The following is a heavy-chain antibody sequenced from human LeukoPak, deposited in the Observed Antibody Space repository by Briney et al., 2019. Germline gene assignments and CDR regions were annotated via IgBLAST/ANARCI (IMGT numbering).Heavy chain of an antibody. V-gene: IGHV4-4*02. J-gene: IGHJ4*02. CDR2: IYHSGST. Sequence: SETLSLTCAVSGSSISSSNWWSWVRQPPGKGLEWIGEIYHSGSTNYNPSLKSRVTISVDKSKNQFSLKMTSVTAADTAVYFCARKTYTSGLFDYWGQGTQVTVSS. D-gene: IGHD5-18*01. CDR3: ARKTYTSGLFDY. CDR1: GSSISSSNW.